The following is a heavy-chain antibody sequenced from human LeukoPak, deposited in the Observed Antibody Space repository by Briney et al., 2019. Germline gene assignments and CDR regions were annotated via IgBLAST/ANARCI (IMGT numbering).Heavy chain of an antibody. V-gene: IGHV3-30-3*01. CDR3: ARDPDIVAEGDAFDI. D-gene: IGHD5-12*01. CDR1: GGTFSSYA. CDR2: ISYDGSNK. Sequence: GSSVKVSCKASGGTFSSYAMHWARQAPGKGLEWVAVISYDGSNKYYADSVKGRFTISRDNAKNSLYLQMNSLRAADTAVYYCARDPDIVAEGDAFDIWGQGTMVTVSS. J-gene: IGHJ3*02.